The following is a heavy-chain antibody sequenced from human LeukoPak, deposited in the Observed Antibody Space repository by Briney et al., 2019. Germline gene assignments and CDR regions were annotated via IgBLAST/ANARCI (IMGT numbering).Heavy chain of an antibody. CDR3: AKDLGYYYDSSGYYYFDY. CDR2: IYSGGST. D-gene: IGHD3-22*01. CDR1: GFTVSSNY. V-gene: IGHV3-53*01. J-gene: IGHJ4*02. Sequence: PGGSLRLSCAASGFTVSSNYMSWVRQAPGKGLEWVSVIYSGGSTYYADSVKGRFTISRDNSKNMLYLQMNSLRAEDTAVYYCAKDLGYYYDSSGYYYFDYWGQGALVTVSS.